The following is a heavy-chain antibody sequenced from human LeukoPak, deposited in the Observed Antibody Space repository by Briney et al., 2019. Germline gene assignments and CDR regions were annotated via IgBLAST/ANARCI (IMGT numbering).Heavy chain of an antibody. CDR3: AKDAQRGFDYSNSLEY. V-gene: IGHV3-33*06. Sequence: GGCLRLSCAAAGFTFSHYGMHWVRQAPGKGLEWVAVIWSDGTNQYYAESVKGRFTISRDDSAKTVYLQMNSLRREDTGVYYCAKDAQRGFDYSNSLEYWGQGTPVTVST. D-gene: IGHD4-11*01. CDR1: GFTFSHYG. J-gene: IGHJ4*02. CDR2: IWSDGTNQ.